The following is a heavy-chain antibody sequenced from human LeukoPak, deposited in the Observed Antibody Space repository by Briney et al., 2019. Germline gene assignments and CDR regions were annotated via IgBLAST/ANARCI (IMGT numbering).Heavy chain of an antibody. CDR3: AKALCWGITMGPEYYYGMDV. CDR2: ISGSGGST. Sequence: GGSLRLSCAASGFTFSSYAMSWVRQAPGKGLEWVSAISGSGGSTYYADSVKGRFTISRDNSKNTLYLQMNSLRAEDTAVYYCAKALCWGITMGPEYYYGMDVWGQGTTVTVSS. D-gene: IGHD3-10*01. CDR1: GFTFSSYA. V-gene: IGHV3-23*01. J-gene: IGHJ6*02.